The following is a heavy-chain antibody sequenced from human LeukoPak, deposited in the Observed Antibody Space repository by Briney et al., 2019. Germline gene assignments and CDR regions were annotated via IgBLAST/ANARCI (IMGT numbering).Heavy chain of an antibody. Sequence: GGSLRLSCTASGFTFGDYAMNWFRQAPGKGLEWVGFIRSKTYSGTTEYAASVKGRFTISRDDSKSIAYLQMNSLKTEDTAVYYCARDMAYGSGSYPPWFDPWGQGTLVTVSS. J-gene: IGHJ5*02. CDR2: IRSKTYSGTT. CDR3: ARDMAYGSGSYPPWFDP. V-gene: IGHV3-49*03. D-gene: IGHD3-10*01. CDR1: GFTFGDYA.